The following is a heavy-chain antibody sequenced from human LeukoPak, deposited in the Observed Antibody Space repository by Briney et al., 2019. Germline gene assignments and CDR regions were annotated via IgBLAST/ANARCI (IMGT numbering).Heavy chain of an antibody. D-gene: IGHD2-15*01. J-gene: IGHJ4*02. V-gene: IGHV4-30-2*01. Sequence: SQTLSLTCAVSGGSISRGGYSWSWIRQPPGKGLEWIGYIYHSGSTYYNPSLKSRVTISVDRSKNQFSLKLSSVIAADTAVYYCARVVGSGDYFDYWGQGTLVTVSS. CDR2: IYHSGST. CDR1: GGSISRGGYS. CDR3: ARVVGSGDYFDY.